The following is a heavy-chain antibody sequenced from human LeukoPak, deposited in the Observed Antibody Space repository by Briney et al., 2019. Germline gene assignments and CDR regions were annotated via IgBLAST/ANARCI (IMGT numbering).Heavy chain of an antibody. D-gene: IGHD2-15*01. J-gene: IGHJ4*02. CDR2: ISGSGGST. V-gene: IGHV3-23*01. CDR3: AKGYCSGGSCYSGLFDY. Sequence: GGSLRLSCAASGFIFENYAMSWVRQAPGKGLEWVSAISGSGGSTYYADSVKGRFTISRDNSKNTVYLQMNSLRAEDTAVYYCAKGYCSGGSCYSGLFDYWGQGTLVTVSS. CDR1: GFIFENYA.